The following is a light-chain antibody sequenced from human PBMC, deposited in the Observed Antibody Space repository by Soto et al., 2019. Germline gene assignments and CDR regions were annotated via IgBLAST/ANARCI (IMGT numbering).Light chain of an antibody. Sequence: SYELTQPPSASVAPGQTARITCGGNNIRSKSVHWYQQKPRQAPVLVVYDDSDRPSGIPEGFSGSTSENRATLPISRVEAGDEYVYYCQVWDRSNDHHVVFRGETKVTVL. CDR3: QVWDRSNDHHVV. CDR2: DDS. J-gene: IGLJ2*01. V-gene: IGLV3-21*02. CDR1: NIRSKS.